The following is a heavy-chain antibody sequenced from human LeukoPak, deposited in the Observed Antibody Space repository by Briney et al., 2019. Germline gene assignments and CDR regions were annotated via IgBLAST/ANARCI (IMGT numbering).Heavy chain of an antibody. V-gene: IGHV3-7*03. Sequence: GGSLRLSYAASGFTFSSYWMNWARQAPGKGLEWVASINHNGNVNYYVDSVKGRFTISRDNAKNSLYLQMRNLRAEDTAVYFCARGGGLDVWGQGATVTVSS. CDR1: GFTFSSYW. D-gene: IGHD3-16*01. J-gene: IGHJ6*02. CDR3: ARGGGLDV. CDR2: INHNGNVN.